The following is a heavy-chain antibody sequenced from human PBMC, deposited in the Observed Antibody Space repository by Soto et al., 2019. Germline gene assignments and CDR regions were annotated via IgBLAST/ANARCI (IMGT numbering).Heavy chain of an antibody. CDR2: RSYTGSS. CDR3: ARGLYYYDSSGYPNLGFDY. V-gene: IGHV4-59*12. D-gene: IGHD3-22*01. J-gene: IGHJ4*02. CDR1: GGPIRGYH. Sequence: SETLSLTCTLSGGPIRGYHWTWIRQPPGKGLEWVGYRSYTGSSSYNPSLKSRLSLSVDTSKSQFSLNLSSVTAADTAVYYCARGLYYYDSSGYPNLGFDYWGQGTLVTVSS.